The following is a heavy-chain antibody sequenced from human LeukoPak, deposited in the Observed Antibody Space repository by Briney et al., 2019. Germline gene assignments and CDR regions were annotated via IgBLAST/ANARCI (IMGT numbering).Heavy chain of an antibody. CDR3: ATDRGEMGTTLLSHTYQAFDV. V-gene: IGHV1-24*01. Sequence: GASVTVSCTVSGNTLNEISIHWVRQAPGKGLEWMGGFDIEDGEIIYAQNFQGRVTMTEDTSTDIAYMDLSSLKSEDTAVYYCATDRGEMGTTLLSHTYQAFDVWGQGTVVTVSS. CDR2: FDIEDGEI. CDR1: GNTLNEIS. D-gene: IGHD3-16*01. J-gene: IGHJ3*01.